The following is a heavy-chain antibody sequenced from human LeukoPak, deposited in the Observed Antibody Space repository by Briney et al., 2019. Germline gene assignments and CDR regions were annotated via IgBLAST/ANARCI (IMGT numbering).Heavy chain of an antibody. Sequence: SETLSLTCTVSGGSISSSSYYWGWIRQPPGKGLEWIGSIYYSGSTYYNPSLKSRVTISVDTSKNQFSLKLSSVTAADTAVYYCAREFGIAVAGPLNDAFDIWGQGTMVTVSS. CDR1: GGSISSSSYY. CDR3: AREFGIAVAGPLNDAFDI. V-gene: IGHV4-39*07. CDR2: IYYSGST. D-gene: IGHD6-19*01. J-gene: IGHJ3*02.